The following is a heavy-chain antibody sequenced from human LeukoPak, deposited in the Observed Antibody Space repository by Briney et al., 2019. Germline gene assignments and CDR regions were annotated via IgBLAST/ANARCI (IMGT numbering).Heavy chain of an antibody. D-gene: IGHD1/OR15-1a*01. Sequence: GESLKISCKGSGYSFTTHWIGWVRQLPGKGLEWMGLIFPGDSETIYSPSLQGQVTISADKSINTAYLRWSSLKASDTAMYYCATSESQTRFDYWGQGTLVTVSS. J-gene: IGHJ4*02. CDR1: GYSFTTHW. CDR2: IFPGDSET. V-gene: IGHV5-51*01. CDR3: ATSESQTRFDY.